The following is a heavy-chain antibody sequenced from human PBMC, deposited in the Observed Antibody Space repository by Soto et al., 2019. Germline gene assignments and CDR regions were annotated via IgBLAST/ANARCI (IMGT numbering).Heavy chain of an antibody. J-gene: IGHJ3*02. D-gene: IGHD3-22*01. V-gene: IGHV5-51*01. CDR2: IYPGDSDT. CDR1: GYSFTSYW. CDR3: ARHAAVDYYYSSGSPYAFDI. Sequence: GESLKISCKGSGYSFTSYWIGWVRQMPGKGLEWMGIIYPGDSDTRYSPSFQGQVTISADKSISTAYLQWSSLKASDTAMYYCARHAAVDYYYSSGSPYAFDIWGQGTMVTVSS.